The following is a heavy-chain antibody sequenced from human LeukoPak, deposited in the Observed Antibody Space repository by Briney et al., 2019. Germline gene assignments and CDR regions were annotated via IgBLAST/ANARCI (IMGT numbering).Heavy chain of an antibody. J-gene: IGHJ6*03. CDR2: IKKDGSEK. CDR1: GFTFSSYW. D-gene: IGHD2-21*02. Sequence: GGSLRLSCAASGFTFSSYWMSWVRQAPGKGLEWVANIKKDGSEKYYVDSVKGRFTISRDNAKTSLYLQMNSLRAEDTAVYYCARDCGGDCPDYYYYYMDVWGKGTTVTVSS. CDR3: ARDCGGDCPDYYYYYMDV. V-gene: IGHV3-7*01.